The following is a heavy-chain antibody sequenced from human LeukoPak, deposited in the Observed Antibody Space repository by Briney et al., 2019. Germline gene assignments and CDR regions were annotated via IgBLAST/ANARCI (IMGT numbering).Heavy chain of an antibody. V-gene: IGHV1-3*01. J-gene: IGHJ4*02. CDR1: GYTFTSYA. CDR2: IHAGGGDP. Sequence: ASVKVSCKASGYTFTSYAIHWVRQAPGQSLEWMGWIHAGGGDPKYSQKFQDRVTFTRDTSASTAYMGLNSLRSEDAAAYYCARERTAGYGKARFDYWGQGTLVTVSS. D-gene: IGHD5-18*01. CDR3: ARERTAGYGKARFDY.